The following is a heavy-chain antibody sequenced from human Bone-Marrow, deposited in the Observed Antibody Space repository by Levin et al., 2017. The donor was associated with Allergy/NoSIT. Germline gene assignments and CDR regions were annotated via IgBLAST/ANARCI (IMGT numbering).Heavy chain of an antibody. Sequence: ASVKVSCQASGGTFSRSEISWVRQAPGQGLEWMGGIIPMFASTANYAHRFQGRVTLTADKSTSTVYMELISLRSEDTAVYYCARGGASLFQRGLQLPHTPNWFDPWGQGTRVTVSS. V-gene: IGHV1-69*06. CDR3: ARGGASLFQRGLQLPHTPNWFDP. D-gene: IGHD2-8*01. CDR1: GGTFSRSE. CDR2: IIPMFASTA. J-gene: IGHJ5*02.